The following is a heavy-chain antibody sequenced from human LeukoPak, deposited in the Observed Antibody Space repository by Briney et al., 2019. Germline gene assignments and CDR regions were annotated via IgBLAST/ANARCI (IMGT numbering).Heavy chain of an antibody. CDR2: ISYGGST. CDR3: ASNTGTVFDN. J-gene: IGHJ4*02. V-gene: IGHV4-39*07. Sequence: SETLSLTCTVSGGSIDNSNYYWGWIRQPPGKGLEWIASISYGGSTYYNPSLKSRVTISVDTSKNQFSLRLSSVTAADTAVYYCASNTGTVFDNWGQGALVTVSS. CDR1: GGSIDNSNYY. D-gene: IGHD1-1*01.